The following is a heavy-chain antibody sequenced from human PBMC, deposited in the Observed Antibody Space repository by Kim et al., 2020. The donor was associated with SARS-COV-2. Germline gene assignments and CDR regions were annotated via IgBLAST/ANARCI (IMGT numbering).Heavy chain of an antibody. Sequence: SETLSLSYTVSGGSINNYYWTWIRQPPGKGLEWIGYIHYSGRTNYNPSFTSRVAISVDTSKNHFSLKLTPVTAADTAVYYCARLPDISGWPFDSWGQGTLVTVSS. D-gene: IGHD2-15*01. V-gene: IGHV4-59*01. CDR3: ARLPDISGWPFDS. CDR1: GGSINNYY. J-gene: IGHJ4*02. CDR2: IHYSGRT.